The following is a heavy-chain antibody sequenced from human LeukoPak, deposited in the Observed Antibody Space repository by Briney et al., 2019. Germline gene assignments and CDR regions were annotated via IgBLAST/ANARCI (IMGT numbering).Heavy chain of an antibody. CDR1: GGSISSYY. CDR3: ATSGGPLNWFDP. V-gene: IGHV4-34*01. CDR2: INHRGYT. Sequence: SETLSLTCTVSGGSISSYYWSWIRQPPGKGLEWIGEINHRGYTNYNSSLKSRVTISVNTSKNQFSLKLSSVTAADTAVYYCATSGGPLNWFDPWGQGTLVTVSS. J-gene: IGHJ5*02.